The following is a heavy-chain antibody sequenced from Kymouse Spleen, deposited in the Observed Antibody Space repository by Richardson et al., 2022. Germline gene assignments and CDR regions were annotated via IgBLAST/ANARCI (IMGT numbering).Heavy chain of an antibody. CDR2: ISYDGSNK. D-gene: IGHD3-10*01. CDR3: AKDQMVRGDDAFDI. CDR1: GFTFSSYG. Sequence: QVQLVESGGGVVQPGRSLRLSCAASGFTFSSYGMHWVRQAPGKGLEWVAVISYDGSNKYYADSVKGRFTISRDNSKNTLYLQMNSLRAEDTAVYYCAKDQMVRGDDAFDIWGQGTMVTVSS. V-gene: IGHV3-30*18. J-gene: IGHJ3*02.